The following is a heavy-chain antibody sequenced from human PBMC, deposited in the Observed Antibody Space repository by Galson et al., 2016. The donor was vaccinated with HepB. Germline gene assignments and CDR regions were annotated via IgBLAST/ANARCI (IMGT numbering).Heavy chain of an antibody. CDR3: ARMVPLYSGGWYVRGDGWFDP. Sequence: LRLSCAASGFTFSHYFVSWIRQAPGKGLEWVSYISGSADSRRYADSVKGRFTISRDNSKNSLYLQMNNLRAEDTAVYYCARMVPLYSGGWYVRGDGWFDPWRQGTLVTVSS. V-gene: IGHV3-11*01. CDR1: GFTFSHYF. CDR2: ISGSADSR. J-gene: IGHJ5*02. D-gene: IGHD6-19*01.